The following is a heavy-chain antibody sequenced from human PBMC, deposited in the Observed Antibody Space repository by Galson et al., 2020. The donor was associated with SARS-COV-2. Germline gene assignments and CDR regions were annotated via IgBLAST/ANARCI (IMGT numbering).Heavy chain of an antibody. J-gene: IGHJ4*02. CDR1: GFTFSNYW. CDR3: ATKGVASGWSPYDN. CDR2: IDMDGSNT. D-gene: IGHD6-13*01. Sequence: TGGSLRLSCAASGFTFSNYWMHWVRQAPGEGLVWVSRIDMDGSNTYYVDSVKGRFTVSRDNAKNTLYLQMNSLRADDTAVYYCATKGVASGWSPYDNWGQGTLVTVSS. V-gene: IGHV3-74*01.